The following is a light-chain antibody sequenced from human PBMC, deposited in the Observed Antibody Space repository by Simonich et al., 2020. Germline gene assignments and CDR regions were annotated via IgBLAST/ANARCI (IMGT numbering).Light chain of an antibody. V-gene: IGLV2-23*01. Sequence: QSALTQPASVSGSPGQSITISCTGTSSDVWSYNLVSWYQQHPGKAPKLMIYEGSKRPPGVSNRFSGSKSGNTASLTISGLQAEDEADYYCCSYAGSSTLVFGGGTKLTVL. CDR1: SSDVWSYNL. J-gene: IGLJ2*01. CDR3: CSYAGSSTLV. CDR2: EGS.